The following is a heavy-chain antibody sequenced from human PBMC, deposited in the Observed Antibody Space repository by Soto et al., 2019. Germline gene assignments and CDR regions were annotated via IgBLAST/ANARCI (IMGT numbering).Heavy chain of an antibody. CDR3: AREYSCSPEDWFDP. D-gene: IGHD6-13*01. CDR1: GGSFSGYY. CDR2: INHSGST. V-gene: IGHV4-34*01. J-gene: IGHJ5*02. Sequence: QVQLQQWGAGLLKPSETLSLTCAVYGGSFSGYYWSWIRQPPGKGLEWIGEINHSGSTNYNPSLKSRVTISVDTSKNQFSLKLSSVTAADTAVYYCAREYSCSPEDWFDPWGQGTLVTVSS.